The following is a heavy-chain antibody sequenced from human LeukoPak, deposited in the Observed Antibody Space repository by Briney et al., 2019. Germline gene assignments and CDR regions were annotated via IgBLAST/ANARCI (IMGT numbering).Heavy chain of an antibody. D-gene: IGHD3-10*01. CDR2: ISSSGGST. Sequence: GSLRLSCAASGFTFSSYAMSWVRQAPGKGLEWVSAISSSGGSTYYADSVKGRFTISRDNSKNTLYLQMNSLRAEDTAVYYCAKGYYGSGSYGWFDYWGQGTLVTVSS. CDR1: GFTFSSYA. V-gene: IGHV3-23*01. J-gene: IGHJ4*02. CDR3: AKGYYGSGSYGWFDY.